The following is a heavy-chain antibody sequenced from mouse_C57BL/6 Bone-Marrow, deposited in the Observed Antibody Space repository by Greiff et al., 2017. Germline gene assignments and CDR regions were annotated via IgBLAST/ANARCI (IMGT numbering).Heavy chain of an antibody. CDR1: GFNIKDDY. CDR2: IDPAIGDT. Sequence: VQLKESGAELVRPGASVKLSCTASGFNIKDDYIHWVKQRPEQGLEWIGWIDPAIGDTEYASKFQGKATITSDTSSNTAYLQLSSLTSEDTAVYYCSSFGGNYFDFGGQGTPLTVAS. J-gene: IGHJ2*01. CDR3: SSFGGNYFDF. V-gene: IGHV14-4*01. D-gene: IGHD1-1*02.